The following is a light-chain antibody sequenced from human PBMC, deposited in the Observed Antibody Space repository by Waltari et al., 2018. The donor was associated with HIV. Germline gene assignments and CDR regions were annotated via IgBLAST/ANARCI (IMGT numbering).Light chain of an antibody. V-gene: IGLV2-8*01. CDR2: EVF. Sequence: QSALTQPPYASGSPGQSVTISCTGKTSDVGAYNYVSWYQQHPGKAPKLMIYEVFKRPSGVPDRFSGSKSGNTASLTGSGLQAEDEADYYCTSYAGRNTLVFGGGTKLTVL. J-gene: IGLJ2*01. CDR1: TSDVGAYNY. CDR3: TSYAGRNTLV.